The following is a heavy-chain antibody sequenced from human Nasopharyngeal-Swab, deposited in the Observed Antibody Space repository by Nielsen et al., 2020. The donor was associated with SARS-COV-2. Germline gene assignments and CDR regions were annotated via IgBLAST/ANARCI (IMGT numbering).Heavy chain of an antibody. CDR2: ISSSGSYI. CDR3: ARDPSLPILLWFGELLGWLDP. J-gene: IGHJ5*02. CDR1: GFTFSSYG. V-gene: IGHV3-21*01. Sequence: GESLKISCAASGFTFSSYGMNWVRQAPGKGLEWVSSISSSGSYIYYADSVKGRFTISRDNAKNSLYLQMNSLRAEDTAVYYCARDPSLPILLWFGELLGWLDPWGQGTLVTVSS. D-gene: IGHD3-10*01.